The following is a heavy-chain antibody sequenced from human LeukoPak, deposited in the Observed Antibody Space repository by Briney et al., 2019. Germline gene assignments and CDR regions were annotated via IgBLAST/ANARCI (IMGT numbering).Heavy chain of an antibody. CDR1: GFTFSRYS. CDR2: ITYDGTDK. V-gene: IGHV3-30*18. Sequence: GGSLRLSCAASGFTFSRYSMQWVRQAPGKGLEWGAIITYDGTDKNYADSVKGRFTISRDNSKSTVYLQMNSLRAEDTAVFYCAKSWGVEYSSGFYIGVDYWGQGTLVTVSS. D-gene: IGHD3-22*01. CDR3: AKSWGVEYSSGFYIGVDY. J-gene: IGHJ4*02.